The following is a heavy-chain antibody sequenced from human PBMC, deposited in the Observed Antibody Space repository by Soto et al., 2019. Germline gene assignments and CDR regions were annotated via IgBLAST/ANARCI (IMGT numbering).Heavy chain of an antibody. CDR3: ARWRAAVVTAVAGWFDP. D-gene: IGHD2-21*02. Sequence: QVQLVQSGAEVKKPGSSVKVSCKASGGTFSSYAISWVRQAPGQGLEWMGGIIPIFGTANYAQKFQGRVTITADESTSTAYMELSSRRSEDTAVYYCARWRAAVVTAVAGWFDPWGQGTLVTVSS. CDR1: GGTFSSYA. J-gene: IGHJ5*02. CDR2: IIPIFGTA. V-gene: IGHV1-69*01.